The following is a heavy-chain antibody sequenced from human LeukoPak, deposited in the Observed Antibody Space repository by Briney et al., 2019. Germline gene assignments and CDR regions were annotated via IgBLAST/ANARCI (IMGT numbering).Heavy chain of an antibody. CDR2: ISHSNTYI. V-gene: IGHV3-21*01. CDR3: ARDLSSWRYFDF. Sequence: PGGSLRLSCAASGFTFSAYSMSWVRQAPGKGLEWVSSISHSNTYIYYSDSVRGRFTISRDNAKNSLYLQLNSLGAEDTAIYYCARDLSSWRYFDFWGQGTLVTVSS. CDR1: GFTFSAYS. D-gene: IGHD6-13*01. J-gene: IGHJ4*02.